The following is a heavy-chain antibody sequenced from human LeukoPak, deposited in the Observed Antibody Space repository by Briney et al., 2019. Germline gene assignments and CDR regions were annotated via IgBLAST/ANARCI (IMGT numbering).Heavy chain of an antibody. J-gene: IGHJ4*02. CDR2: ISGSGFST. D-gene: IGHD3-10*01. Sequence: GGSLRLSCAASGFTFNNYAMSWVRQAPGKGLEWVLAISGSGFSTYYADSVRGRFTISRDNSKNTLYLQMSSLRAEDTAIYYCAKISGSGSYYFTYWGQGTLVTVSS. CDR3: AKISGSGSYYFTY. V-gene: IGHV3-23*01. CDR1: GFTFNNYA.